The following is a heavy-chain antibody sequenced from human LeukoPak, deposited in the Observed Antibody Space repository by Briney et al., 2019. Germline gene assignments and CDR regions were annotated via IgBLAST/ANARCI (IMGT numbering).Heavy chain of an antibody. CDR2: INWNGGST. Sequence: PGGSLRLSCAASGFTFDDYGMSWVRQAPGKGLEWVSGINWNGGSTGYADSVKGRFTISRDNAKNSLYLQMNSLRAEDTALYHCARGDSGSYYVYFDLWGRGTLVTVSS. D-gene: IGHD1-26*01. J-gene: IGHJ2*01. CDR3: ARGDSGSYYVYFDL. CDR1: GFTFDDYG. V-gene: IGHV3-20*01.